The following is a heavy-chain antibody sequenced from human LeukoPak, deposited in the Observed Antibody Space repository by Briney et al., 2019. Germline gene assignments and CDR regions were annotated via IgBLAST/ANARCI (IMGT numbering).Heavy chain of an antibody. D-gene: IGHD3-16*01. V-gene: IGHV1-18*01. CDR3: ARVGGDYVWGSYVYFDY. J-gene: IGHJ4*02. CDR1: GYTFTSYG. Sequence: ASVTVSCKASGYTFTSYGISWVRQAPGQGREWMGWISAYNGNTNYAQKLQGRVTMTTDTSTSTAYMELRSLRSDDTAVYYCARVGGDYVWGSYVYFDYWGQGTLVTVSS. CDR2: ISAYNGNT.